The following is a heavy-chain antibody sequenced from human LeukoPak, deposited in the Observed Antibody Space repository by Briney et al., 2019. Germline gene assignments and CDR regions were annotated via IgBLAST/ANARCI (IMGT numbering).Heavy chain of an antibody. J-gene: IGHJ3*02. Sequence: ASVKVSCKASGFMFSNNGIIWVRRAPGQGFEWLGWISGANGDTYYTRRFQGRFTITPDTSTNTAYMELRSLRSDDTALYYCARRSSDDAFDIWGQGTMVTVSS. V-gene: IGHV1-18*04. CDR1: GFMFSNNG. CDR3: ARRSSDDAFDI. CDR2: ISGANGDT.